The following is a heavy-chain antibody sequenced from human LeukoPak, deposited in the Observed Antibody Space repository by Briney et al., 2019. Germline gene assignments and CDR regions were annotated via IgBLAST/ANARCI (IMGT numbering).Heavy chain of an antibody. CDR1: GFTFSSYG. CDR2: ISYDGSNK. D-gene: IGHD5-24*01. Sequence: GGSLRLSCAASGFTFSSYGMHWVRQAPGKGLEWVAVISYDGSNKYYADSVKGRFTISRDNSKNTLYLQVNSLRAEDTAVYYCAKDVSQRRDGYNYFDYWGQGTLVTVSS. CDR3: AKDVSQRRDGYNYFDY. V-gene: IGHV3-30*18. J-gene: IGHJ4*02.